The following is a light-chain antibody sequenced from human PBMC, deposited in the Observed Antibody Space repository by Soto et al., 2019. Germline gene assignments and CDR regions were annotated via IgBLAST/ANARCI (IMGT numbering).Light chain of an antibody. CDR3: HQYSSTRKT. J-gene: IGKJ1*01. CDR2: GES. V-gene: IGKV3D-15*03. CDR1: QSVSSN. Sequence: IVMTQSPATLSGSPGERVTLSCKSRQSVSSNLAWDQQKPGQAPRPLIFGESGRATGIPARFSGSGSGTDFSLTISILEPEDSAVYYCHQYSSTRKTFGQGTKVDI.